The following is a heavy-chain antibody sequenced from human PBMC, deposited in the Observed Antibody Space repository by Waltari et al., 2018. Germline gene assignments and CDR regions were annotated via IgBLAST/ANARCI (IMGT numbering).Heavy chain of an antibody. D-gene: IGHD2-15*01. J-gene: IGHJ4*02. CDR3: ARDLGYCSGGSCY. CDR2: ISYEGSNK. Sequence: QVQLVESGGGVVQPGRSLRLACAASGFTFSSYAMHWVRKAPGKVLEWVAVISYEGSNKYYADSVKGRFTISRDNSKNTLYLQMNSLRAEDTAVYYCARDLGYCSGGSCYWGQGTLVTVSS. V-gene: IGHV3-30-3*01. CDR1: GFTFSSYA.